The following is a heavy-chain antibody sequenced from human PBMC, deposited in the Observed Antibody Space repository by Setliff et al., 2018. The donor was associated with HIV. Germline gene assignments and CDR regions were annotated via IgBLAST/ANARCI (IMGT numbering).Heavy chain of an antibody. CDR1: GFSFSSYW. CDR3: VRDIGFNLYDSGYYHPVQALSY. V-gene: IGHV3-74*01. CDR2: INTDGSST. J-gene: IGHJ4*02. Sequence: GSLRLSCAASGFSFSSYWMHWVRQAPGKGLVWVSRINTDGSSTSYADSVKGRFTISRDNAKNTLYLQMSSLRAEDRAVYYCVRDIGFNLYDSGYYHPVQALSYWGQGAQVTVSS. D-gene: IGHD3-3*01.